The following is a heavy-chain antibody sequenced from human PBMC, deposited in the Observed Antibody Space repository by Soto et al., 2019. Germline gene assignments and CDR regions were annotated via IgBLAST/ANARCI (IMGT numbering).Heavy chain of an antibody. CDR1: GLTGSSYH. CDR3: ARGGLQSFYFPPDF. V-gene: IGHV3-53*01. Sequence: PGGSLRLSCAASGLTGSSYHMSWVRQTPGEGLEWVSGIYSGGGIYYADSVKGRFTISRDNSKNTLYLQMNSLRPDDTAIYHCARGGLQSFYFPPDFWGRGTLVTVSS. CDR2: IYSGGGI. J-gene: IGHJ4*02. D-gene: IGHD4-4*01.